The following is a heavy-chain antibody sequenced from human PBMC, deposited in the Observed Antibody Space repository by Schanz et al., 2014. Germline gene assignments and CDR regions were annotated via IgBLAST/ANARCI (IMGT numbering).Heavy chain of an antibody. CDR3: AKVRYSSGWRGDYFDE. Sequence: EVQLVQSGGGLVQPGGFLRLSCAASEFTFSTDAMSWVRQAPGKGLEWLSVISASGGDTYYADSVKGRFTISRDNSKNALYLQMNSLRAEDTAVYYCAKVRYSSGWRGDYFDEWGQGTLVTVSS. D-gene: IGHD6-25*01. J-gene: IGHJ4*02. V-gene: IGHV3-23*04. CDR1: EFTFSTDA. CDR2: ISASGGDT.